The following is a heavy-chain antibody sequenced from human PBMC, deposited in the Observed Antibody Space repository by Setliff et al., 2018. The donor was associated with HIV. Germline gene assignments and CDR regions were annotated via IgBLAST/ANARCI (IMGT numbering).Heavy chain of an antibody. CDR3: ARGLPADGYAFDL. CDR1: GYTFTTYG. CDR2: ISAYNGYT. V-gene: IGHV1-18*01. D-gene: IGHD6-13*01. J-gene: IGHJ3*01. Sequence: ASVKVSCKASGYTFTTYGISWLRQAPGQGLEWMGWISAYNGYTDYSQKFQGRLTMTTDTSTKIVYMDLRSLRSDDTAVYYCARGLPADGYAFDLWGQGTMVTVSS.